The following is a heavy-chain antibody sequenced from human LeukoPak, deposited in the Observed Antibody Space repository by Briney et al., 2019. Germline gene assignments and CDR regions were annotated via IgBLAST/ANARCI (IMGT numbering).Heavy chain of an antibody. CDR3: ASEGGATVYFDY. CDR2: INPNSGGT. CDR1: GYTFTGYY. Sequence: ASVKVSCKASGYTFTGYYMHWVRQAPGLGLEWMGWINPNSGGTNYAQKFQGRVTMTRDTSISTAYMGLSRLRSDDTAVYYCASEGGATVYFDYWGQGTLVTVSS. V-gene: IGHV1-2*02. J-gene: IGHJ4*02. D-gene: IGHD4-17*01.